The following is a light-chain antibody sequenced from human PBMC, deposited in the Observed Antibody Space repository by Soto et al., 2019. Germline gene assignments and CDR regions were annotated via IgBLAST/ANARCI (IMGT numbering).Light chain of an antibody. CDR1: SSDVGGYSD. CDR2: EVT. Sequence: QSVLTQPASVSGSPGQSITISRTGTSSDVGGYSDVSWYQQHPGKAPKLMIYEVTNRPSGVSNRFSGSKSGNTASLTISGLRAEDEADYYCSSYTSSTTLYVFGTGTKVTVL. V-gene: IGLV2-14*01. CDR3: SSYTSSTTLYV. J-gene: IGLJ1*01.